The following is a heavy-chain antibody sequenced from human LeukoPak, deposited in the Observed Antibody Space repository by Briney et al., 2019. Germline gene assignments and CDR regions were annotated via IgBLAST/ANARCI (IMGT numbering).Heavy chain of an antibody. V-gene: IGHV4-39*07. CDR1: GGSINSSTSY. CDR3: ARGNLWDYRRSYYYMVV. Sequence: SETLSLTCTVSGGSINSSTSYWGWIRQPPGKGLEWIGSIYYSGSTYYNPSLKSRVTISVDTSKNQFSLKLNSVTAADSAVYYGARGNLWDYRRSYYYMVVWGKGTTVTVSS. D-gene: IGHD4-11*01. J-gene: IGHJ6*03. CDR2: IYYSGST.